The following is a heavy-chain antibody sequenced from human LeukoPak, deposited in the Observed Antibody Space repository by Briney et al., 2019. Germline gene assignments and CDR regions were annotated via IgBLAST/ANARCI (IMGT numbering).Heavy chain of an antibody. CDR1: GYSISSGYY. D-gene: IGHD3-3*01. CDR3: ARGFGVVTT. V-gene: IGHV4-38-2*02. J-gene: IGHJ5*02. Sequence: SETLSLTCTVSGYSISSGYYWSWIRQPPGKGLEWIGEINHSGSTNYNPSLKSRVTISVDTSKNQFSLKLSSVTAADTAVYYCARGFGVVTTWGQGTLVTVSS. CDR2: INHSGST.